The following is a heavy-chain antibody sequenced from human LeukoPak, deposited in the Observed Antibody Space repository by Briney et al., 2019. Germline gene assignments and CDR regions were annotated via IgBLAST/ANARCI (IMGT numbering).Heavy chain of an antibody. Sequence: ASVKVSCKASGYTFTGYYMHWARQAPGQGLEWMGWINPNSGGTNYAQKFQGWVTMTRDTSISTAYMELSRLRSDDTAVYYCARGGVAYGDFLDYWGQGTLVTVSS. J-gene: IGHJ4*02. D-gene: IGHD4-17*01. CDR2: INPNSGGT. V-gene: IGHV1-2*04. CDR3: ARGGVAYGDFLDY. CDR1: GYTFTGYY.